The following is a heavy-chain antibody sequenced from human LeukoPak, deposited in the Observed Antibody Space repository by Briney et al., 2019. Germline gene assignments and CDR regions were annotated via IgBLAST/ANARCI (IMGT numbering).Heavy chain of an antibody. Sequence: PSETLSLTCAVSGGSISSSNWWSWVRQPPGKGLEWIGEIYHSGSSNYNPSLKSRVTRSVDKSKNQFSLKLSSVTAADTAVYYCARDLGYSGYDHFDYWGQGTLVTVSS. CDR3: ARDLGYSGYDHFDY. D-gene: IGHD5-12*01. CDR1: GGSISSSNW. J-gene: IGHJ4*02. CDR2: IYHSGSS. V-gene: IGHV4-4*02.